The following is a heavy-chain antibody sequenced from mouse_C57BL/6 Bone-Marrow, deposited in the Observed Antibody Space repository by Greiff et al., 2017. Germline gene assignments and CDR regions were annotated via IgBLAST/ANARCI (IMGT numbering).Heavy chain of an antibody. Sequence: VQLQQSGAELVKPGASVKLSCTASGFNIKDYYMHWVKQRTEQGLEWIGRIDPEDGETKYARKFQGKATITADTSSNTAYLPLSSLTSEDTAVYYCASLFAYWGQGTLVTVSA. CDR2: IDPEDGET. CDR1: GFNIKDYY. J-gene: IGHJ3*01. CDR3: ASLFAY. V-gene: IGHV14-2*01.